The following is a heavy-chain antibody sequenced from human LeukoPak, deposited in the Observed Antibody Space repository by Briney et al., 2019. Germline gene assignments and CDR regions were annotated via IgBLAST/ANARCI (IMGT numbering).Heavy chain of an antibody. CDR2: ISGSGGST. CDR1: GFTFSTYA. CDR3: AKKLYSIPHYFDY. V-gene: IGHV3-23*01. J-gene: IGHJ4*02. D-gene: IGHD6-13*01. Sequence: GGSLRLSCAASGFTFSTYALNWVRQAPGKGLEWVSAISGSGGSTYYADSVKGRFTISRDNSKNTLYLQMNSLRAEDTAVYYCAKKLYSIPHYFDYWGQGTLVTVSS.